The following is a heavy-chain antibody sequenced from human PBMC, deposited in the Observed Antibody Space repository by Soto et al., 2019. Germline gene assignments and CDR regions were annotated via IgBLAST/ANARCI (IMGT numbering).Heavy chain of an antibody. CDR3: AKNGQPPYYCYGLDV. J-gene: IGHJ6*02. V-gene: IGHV1-18*01. Sequence: QGHLVQSGAEVKKPGTSVKVSCKASGYTFTRYGICWVRQAPGQGLEWMGWISGYNGDTNYAQNRPGRVTMTINPTTSTAYMELRSLPSDDTAVYYCAKNGQPPYYCYGLDVWGQGTPVTVSS. CDR2: ISGYNGDT. CDR1: GYTFTRYG. D-gene: IGHD2-8*01.